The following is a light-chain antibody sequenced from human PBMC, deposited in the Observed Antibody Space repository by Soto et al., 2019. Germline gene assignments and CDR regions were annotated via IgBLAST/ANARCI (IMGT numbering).Light chain of an antibody. CDR3: SSYTSTSTLHYV. CDR2: GNT. CDR1: NSNIGAGYD. J-gene: IGLJ1*01. Sequence: QSVLTQPPSVSGAPGQRVTMSCTGSNSNIGAGYDVHWYQQFPGTAPRLVIYGNTNRPSGVSYRFSGSKSGNTASLTISGLQAEDEADYFCSSYTSTSTLHYVFGTGTKVTVL. V-gene: IGLV1-40*01.